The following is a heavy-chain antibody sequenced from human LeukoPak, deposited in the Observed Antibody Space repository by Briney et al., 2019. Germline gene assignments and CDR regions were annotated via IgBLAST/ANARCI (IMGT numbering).Heavy chain of an antibody. D-gene: IGHD3-9*01. J-gene: IGHJ4*02. CDR2: ISAYNGNT. CDR3: ARVGYYDRSTGYPFDY. CDR1: GYTFTIYG. Sequence: ASVKVSCKASGYTFTIYGISWVRQAPGQGPEWMGWISAYNGNTNFAQKLQGRVTMTTDTSTSTAYMELRSLRSDDTAVYYCARVGYYDRSTGYPFDYWGQGTLVTVSS. V-gene: IGHV1-18*01.